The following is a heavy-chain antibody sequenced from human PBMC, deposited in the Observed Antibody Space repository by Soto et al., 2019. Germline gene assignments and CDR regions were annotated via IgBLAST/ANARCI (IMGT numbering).Heavy chain of an antibody. CDR2: IYPGDSDT. CDR3: ARAGYCSGGSCYGFDY. J-gene: IGHJ4*02. CDR1: GYSFTSYW. D-gene: IGHD2-15*01. V-gene: IGHV5-51*01. Sequence: EVQLVQSGAEVKKPGESLKISCKGSGYSFTSYWIGWVRQMPGKGLEWMGIIYPGDSDTRYSPSFQGQVTISADKSISAAYLQWSSLKASDTAMYYWARAGYCSGGSCYGFDYWGQGTLVTVSS.